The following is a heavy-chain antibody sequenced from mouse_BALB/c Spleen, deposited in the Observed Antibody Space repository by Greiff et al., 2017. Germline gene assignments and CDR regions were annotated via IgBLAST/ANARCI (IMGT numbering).Heavy chain of an antibody. J-gene: IGHJ4*01. Sequence: QVQLKESGAELMKPGASVKISCKATGYTFSSYWIEWVKQRPGHGLEWIGEILPGSGSTNYNEKFKGKATFTADTSSNTAYMQLSSLTSEDSAVYYCARGTTVYYAMDDWGQGTSVTVSS. V-gene: IGHV1-9*01. D-gene: IGHD1-1*01. CDR3: ARGTTVYYAMDD. CDR2: ILPGSGST. CDR1: GYTFSSYW.